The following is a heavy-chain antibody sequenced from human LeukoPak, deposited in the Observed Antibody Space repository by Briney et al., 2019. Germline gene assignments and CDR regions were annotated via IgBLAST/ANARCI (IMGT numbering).Heavy chain of an antibody. CDR1: GFTFSSYA. CDR2: ISYDGSNK. CDR3: ARGGSGWYGTRFHY. Sequence: GGSLRLSCAASGFTFSSYAMHWVRQAPGKGLEWVAVISYDGSNKYYADSVKGRFTISRDNSKNTLYLQMNSLRAEDTAVYYCARGGSGWYGTRFHYCGQGTLVTVSS. D-gene: IGHD6-19*01. V-gene: IGHV3-30*04. J-gene: IGHJ4*02.